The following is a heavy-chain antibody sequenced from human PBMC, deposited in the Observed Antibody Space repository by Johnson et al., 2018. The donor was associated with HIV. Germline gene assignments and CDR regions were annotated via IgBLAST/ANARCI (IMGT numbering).Heavy chain of an antibody. V-gene: IGHV3-74*02. D-gene: IGHD6-19*01. Sequence: VQLVESGGGLVKPGGSLRLSCATSGFSFKDYYMNWVRQTPGKGLVWVSRINSDGSSTSYADSVKGRFTISRDTSENTVYLQMNSRRAEDTAVYYCAGGVAVAFDIWGPGTMVTVSS. CDR3: AGGVAVAFDI. CDR1: GFSFKDYY. J-gene: IGHJ3*02. CDR2: INSDGSST.